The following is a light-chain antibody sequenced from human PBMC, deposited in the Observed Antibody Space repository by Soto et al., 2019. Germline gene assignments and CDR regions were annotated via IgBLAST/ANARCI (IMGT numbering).Light chain of an antibody. CDR3: SSYRNTMANV. CDR1: SSDVGGYDY. J-gene: IGLJ1*01. CDR2: DVS. V-gene: IGLV2-14*01. Sequence: QSALTQPASVSGSPGQSITISCTGTSSDVGGYDYVSWYQQHPGKAPKLMIYDVSNRPSGVSNRFSGPKSGNTASLTISGLQPEDEADYYCSSYRNTMANVFGTGTKVTVL.